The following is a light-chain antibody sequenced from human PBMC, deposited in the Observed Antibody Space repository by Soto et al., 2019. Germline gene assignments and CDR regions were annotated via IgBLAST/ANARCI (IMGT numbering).Light chain of an antibody. CDR2: PAS. Sequence: DIQMTQSPSSLSASVGDRVTITCRASQSISSYLNWYQQKPGKAPKLLIYPASSLQSGVPSRFSGSGSGTDFTLTISSLQPEDFATYYCQQSYSTPLDTFGQGTKLEIK. J-gene: IGKJ2*01. V-gene: IGKV1-39*01. CDR1: QSISSY. CDR3: QQSYSTPLDT.